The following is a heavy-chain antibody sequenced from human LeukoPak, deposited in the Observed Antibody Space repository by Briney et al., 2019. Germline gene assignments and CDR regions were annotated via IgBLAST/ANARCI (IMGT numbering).Heavy chain of an antibody. CDR2: IYYSGST. J-gene: IGHJ4*02. D-gene: IGHD6-6*01. V-gene: IGHV4-59*01. CDR1: GGSISSYY. CDR3: ARDIGSSAPN. Sequence: SETLSLTCTVSGGSISSYYWSWIRQPPGKGLEWIGYIYYSGSTNYNPSLKSRVTVSVDTSKNQFSLKLSSVTAADTAVYYCARDIGSSAPNWGQGTLVTVSS.